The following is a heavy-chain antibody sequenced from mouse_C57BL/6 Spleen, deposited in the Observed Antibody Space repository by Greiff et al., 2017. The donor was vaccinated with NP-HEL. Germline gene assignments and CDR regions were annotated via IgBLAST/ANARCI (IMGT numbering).Heavy chain of an antibody. CDR3: ARYYDGYYNYAMDY. J-gene: IGHJ4*01. Sequence: VQLQQSGAELVKPGASVKLSCKASGYTFTSYWMHWVKQRPGQGLEWIGMIHPNSGSTNYNEKFKSKATLTVDKSSSTAYMQLSSLTSEDSAVYYCARYYDGYYNYAMDYWGQGTSVTVSS. CDR2: IHPNSGST. V-gene: IGHV1-64*01. D-gene: IGHD2-3*01. CDR1: GYTFTSYW.